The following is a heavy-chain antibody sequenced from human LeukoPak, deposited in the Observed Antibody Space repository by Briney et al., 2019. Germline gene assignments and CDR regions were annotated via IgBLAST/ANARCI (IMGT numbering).Heavy chain of an antibody. CDR2: IYHSGST. J-gene: IGHJ5*02. Sequence: SETLSLTCTVSGYSISSGYYWGWIRQPPGKGLEWIGSIYHSGSTYYNPSLKSRVTISVDTSKNQFSLKLRSVTAADTAMYYCARAYSSSWYYNWFDPWGQGTLVTVSS. V-gene: IGHV4-38-2*02. CDR3: ARAYSSSWYYNWFDP. D-gene: IGHD6-13*01. CDR1: GYSISSGYY.